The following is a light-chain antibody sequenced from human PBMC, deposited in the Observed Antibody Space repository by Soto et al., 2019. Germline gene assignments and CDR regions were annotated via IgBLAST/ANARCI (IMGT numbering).Light chain of an antibody. CDR2: GNT. J-gene: IGLJ1*01. CDR1: SSNIGAGYD. V-gene: IGLV1-40*01. Sequence: VLTQPPPVPGSPGQRVTTSCTGSSSNIGAGYDVHWYQQRPGTAPKLLIFGNTNRPSGVPDRFSGSKSGTSASLAITGLQAEDEGDYYCQSYDSTLSARYVFGTGTKVTVL. CDR3: QSYDSTLSARYV.